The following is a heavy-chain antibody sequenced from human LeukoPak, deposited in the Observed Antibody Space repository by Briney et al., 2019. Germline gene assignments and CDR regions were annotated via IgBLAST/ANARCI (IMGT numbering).Heavy chain of an antibody. CDR3: ATVLSLTRYYWNGVDV. J-gene: IGHJ6*02. Sequence: GGSLRLSCAASGFTFSSYVIIWFRQAPEKGLEWVSGISQNGGDTYYADSVKGRFTISRDDSKNTLFLQMNSLGVEDTAVYYCATVLSLTRYYWNGVDVWGRGTTVTVSS. CDR2: ISQNGGDT. CDR1: GFTFSSYV. V-gene: IGHV3-23*01.